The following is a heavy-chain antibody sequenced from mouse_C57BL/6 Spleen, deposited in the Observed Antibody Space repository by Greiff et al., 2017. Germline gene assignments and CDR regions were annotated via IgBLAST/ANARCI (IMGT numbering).Heavy chain of an antibody. J-gene: IGHJ2*01. V-gene: IGHV5-9*01. CDR2: ISGGGGNT. CDR1: GFTFSSYT. Sequence: DVMLVESGGGLVKPGGSLKLSCAASGFTFSSYTMSWVRQTPEKRLEWVATISGGGGNTYYPDSVKGRFTISRDNAKNTLYLQMSSLRSEDTALYYCARDDYDYFDYWGQGTTLTVSS. D-gene: IGHD2-4*01. CDR3: ARDDYDYFDY.